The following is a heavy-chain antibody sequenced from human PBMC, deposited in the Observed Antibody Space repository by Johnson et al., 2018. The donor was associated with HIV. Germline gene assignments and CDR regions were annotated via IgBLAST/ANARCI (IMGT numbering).Heavy chain of an antibody. CDR3: AREPSSSYAFDI. J-gene: IGHJ3*02. V-gene: IGHV3-30-3*01. Sequence: VQVVESGGGVVQPGRSLRLSCAASGFTFSSYAMHWVRQAPGKGLEWVAVISYDGSNKYYADSVKGRFTISRDNAKNSLYLQMNSLRAEDTALYYCAREPSSSYAFDIWGQGTMVTVSS. D-gene: IGHD6-13*01. CDR1: GFTFSSYA. CDR2: ISYDGSNK.